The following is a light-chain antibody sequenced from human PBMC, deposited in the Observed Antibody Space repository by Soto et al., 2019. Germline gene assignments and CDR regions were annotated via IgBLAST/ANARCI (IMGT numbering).Light chain of an antibody. CDR2: LGS. CDR3: MQALQTPRA. CDR1: QSLLHSNGYNY. Sequence: DIVMTQSPLSLPVTPGEPASIALSASQSLLHSNGYNYLDWYLQKPGQSPQLLIYLGSNRASGVPDRFSGSGSGTDFTLKISRVEAEDVGVYYCMQALQTPRAFGQGTRLEI. V-gene: IGKV2-28*01. J-gene: IGKJ5*01.